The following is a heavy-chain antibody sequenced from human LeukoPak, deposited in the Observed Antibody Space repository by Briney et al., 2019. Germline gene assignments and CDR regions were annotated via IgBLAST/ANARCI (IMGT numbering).Heavy chain of an antibody. V-gene: IGHV1-69*13. CDR2: IIPIFGTA. CDR3: ARDFRGSGSYYNGGGFDP. D-gene: IGHD3-10*01. CDR1: GGTFSSYA. J-gene: IGHJ5*02. Sequence: SVRVSCKASGGTFSSYAISWVRQAPGQGREWMGGIIPIFGTANYAQKFQGRVTITADESTSTAYMELSSLRSEDTAVYYCARDFRGSGSYYNGGGFDPWGQGTLVTVSS.